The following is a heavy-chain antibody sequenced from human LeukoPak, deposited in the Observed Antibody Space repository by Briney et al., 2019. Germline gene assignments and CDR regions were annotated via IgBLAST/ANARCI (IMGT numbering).Heavy chain of an antibody. CDR3: ARRRRLMGATAWFDP. CDR1: GGSISSYY. Sequence: SETLSLTCTVSGGSISSYYWSWIRQPPGKGLEWIGYIYYSGSTNYNPSLKSRVTISVDTSKNQFSLKLSSVTAADTAVYYCARRRRLMGATAWFDPWGQGTLVTVSS. D-gene: IGHD1-26*01. CDR2: IYYSGST. V-gene: IGHV4-59*12. J-gene: IGHJ5*02.